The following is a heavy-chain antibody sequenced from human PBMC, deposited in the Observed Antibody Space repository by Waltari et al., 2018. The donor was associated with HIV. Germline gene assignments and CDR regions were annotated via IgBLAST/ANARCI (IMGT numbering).Heavy chain of an antibody. J-gene: IGHJ3*02. Sequence: QVQLVQSGAEVKKPGSSVKVSCKASGGTFSSSATSWVRPATGPARAAMGGIIPIFGTANYAQKFQGRVTITADESTSTAYMELSSLRSEDTAVYYCARESGEDIVVVPAWTGHAFDIWGQGTMVTVSS. V-gene: IGHV1-69*01. CDR3: ARESGEDIVVVPAWTGHAFDI. D-gene: IGHD2-2*01. CDR1: GGTFSSSA. CDR2: IIPIFGTA.